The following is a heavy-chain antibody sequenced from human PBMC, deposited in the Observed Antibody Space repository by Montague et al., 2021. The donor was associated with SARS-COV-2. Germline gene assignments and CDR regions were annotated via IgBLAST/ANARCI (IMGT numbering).Heavy chain of an antibody. J-gene: IGHJ2*01. CDR1: GGSFSDYY. CDR3: ARGAPTISMILVVMTGAGWYFDL. V-gene: IGHV4-34*01. D-gene: IGHD3-22*01. CDR2: INHSGST. Sequence: TLSLTCAVYGGSFSDYYWGWIRQPPGKGLEWIGEINHSGSTNYNPSLRSRVTISVDTSKNQFSLKLSAVTAADTAVYYCARGAPTISMILVVMTGAGWYFDLWGRGTLVTVSS.